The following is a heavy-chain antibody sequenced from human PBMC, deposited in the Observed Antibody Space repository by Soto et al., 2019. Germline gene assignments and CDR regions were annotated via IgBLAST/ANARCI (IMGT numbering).Heavy chain of an antibody. CDR3: AKATLSGHDYSSDY. J-gene: IGHJ4*02. V-gene: IGHV3-48*02. CDR1: GFTFSSYG. D-gene: IGHD4-17*01. Sequence: VQLVESGGGVVQPGRSLRLSCAASGFTFSSYGMHWVRQAPGKGLEWVSYISSSSSTIYYADSVKGRFTISRDNAKNSLYLQMNSLRDEDTAVYYCAKATLSGHDYSSDYWGQGTLVTVSS. CDR2: ISSSSSTI.